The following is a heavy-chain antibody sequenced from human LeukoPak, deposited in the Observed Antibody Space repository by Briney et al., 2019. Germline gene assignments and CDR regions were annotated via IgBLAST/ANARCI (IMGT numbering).Heavy chain of an antibody. CDR1: GGSISSYY. J-gene: IGHJ5*02. CDR3: ARAAPKYCSSTSCYTWDWFDP. CDR2: IYTSGST. V-gene: IGHV4-4*07. D-gene: IGHD2-2*02. Sequence: SGTLSLTCTVSGGSISSYYWSWIRQPAGKGLEWIGRIYTSGSTNYNPSLKSRVTMSVDTSKNQFSLKLSSVTAADTAVYYCARAAPKYCSSTSCYTWDWFDPWGQGTLVTVSS.